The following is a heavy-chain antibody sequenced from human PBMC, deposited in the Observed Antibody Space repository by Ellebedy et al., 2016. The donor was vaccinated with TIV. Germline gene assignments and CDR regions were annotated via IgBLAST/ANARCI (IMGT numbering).Heavy chain of an antibody. Sequence: PGGSLRLSCVASGYTFSDHAMHWVRQAPGKGLEWVALISRFGSEQVYADSVKGLFTISRDNSKKTVYLQMNSLRAEDTAMYYCARTPLGEWPFDYWGQGTLVTVSS. D-gene: IGHD3-3*01. CDR2: ISRFGSEQ. CDR1: GYTFSDHA. V-gene: IGHV3-30-3*01. CDR3: ARTPLGEWPFDY. J-gene: IGHJ4*02.